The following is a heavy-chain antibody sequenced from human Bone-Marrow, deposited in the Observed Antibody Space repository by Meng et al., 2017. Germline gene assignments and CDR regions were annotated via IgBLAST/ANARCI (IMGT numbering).Heavy chain of an antibody. J-gene: IGHJ4*02. CDR1: GFTFSSYS. CDR3: ARLYYYDSSGYPIPFDY. Sequence: GESLKISCAASGFTFSSYSMNWVRQAPGKGLEWVSSISSSSSYIYYADSVKGRFTISRDNAKNSLYLQMNSLRAEDTAVYYCARLYYYDSSGYPIPFDYWGQGTLVTVSS. D-gene: IGHD3-22*01. CDR2: ISSSSSYI. V-gene: IGHV3-21*01.